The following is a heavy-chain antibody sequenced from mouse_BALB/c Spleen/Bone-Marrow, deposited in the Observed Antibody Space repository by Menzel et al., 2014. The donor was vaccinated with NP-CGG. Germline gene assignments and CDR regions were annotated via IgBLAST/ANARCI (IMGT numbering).Heavy chain of an antibody. CDR3: ASYYYGHYFDY. V-gene: IGHV14-3*02. CDR1: GFNIKDTY. CDR2: IDPANGNT. Sequence: EVQRVESGAELVKPGASVKLSCTASGFNIKDTYMHWVKQRPEQGLEWIGRIDPANGNTKYDPKFQGKATITADTSSNTPYLQLSSLTSEDTAVYYCASYYYGHYFDYWGQGTTLTVSS. J-gene: IGHJ2*01. D-gene: IGHD1-1*01.